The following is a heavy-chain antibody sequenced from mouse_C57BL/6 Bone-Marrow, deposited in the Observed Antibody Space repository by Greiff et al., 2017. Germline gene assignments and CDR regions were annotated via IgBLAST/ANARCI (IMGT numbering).Heavy chain of an antibody. D-gene: IGHD2-1*01. V-gene: IGHV1-69*01. CDR1: GYTFTSYW. CDR2: IDPSDSYT. CDR3: ARRRGNYDWYFDV. Sequence: QVQLQQPGAELVMPGASVKLSCKASGYTFTSYWMHWVKQRPGQGLEWIGEIDPSDSYTNYNQKFKGKSTLTVDKSSSTAYMQLSSLTSEDSAVYYCARRRGNYDWYFDVWGTGTTVTVSS. J-gene: IGHJ1*03.